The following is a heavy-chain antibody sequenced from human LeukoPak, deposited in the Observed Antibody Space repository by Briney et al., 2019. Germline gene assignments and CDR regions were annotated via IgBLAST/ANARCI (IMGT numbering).Heavy chain of an antibody. CDR2: IHYSGST. CDR1: GGSISTYY. J-gene: IGHJ2*01. V-gene: IGHV4-59*08. Sequence: SETLSLTCTVSGGSISTYYWSWIRQPPGKGLEWIGYIHYSGSTNYNPSLKSRVAISVDTSKNQSSLKLSFATPPDSARDYRARLNGGVGYFDPWGRGTPVTFSS. CDR3: ARLNGGVGYFDP.